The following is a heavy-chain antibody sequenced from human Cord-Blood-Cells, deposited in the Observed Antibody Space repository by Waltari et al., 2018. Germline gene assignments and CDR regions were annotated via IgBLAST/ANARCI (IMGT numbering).Heavy chain of an antibody. CDR1: GGSFSGYY. V-gene: IGHV4-34*01. Sequence: QVQLQQWGAGLLKPSETLSLTCAVYGGSFSGYYWSWIRQPPGKGLEWIGEINHSGRTNYNPSLKSRVTISVDTSKTQFSLKLSSVTAADTAVYYCARKCSSSDGGGFDYWGQGTLVTVSS. D-gene: IGHD6-6*01. CDR3: ARKCSSSDGGGFDY. J-gene: IGHJ4*02. CDR2: INHSGRT.